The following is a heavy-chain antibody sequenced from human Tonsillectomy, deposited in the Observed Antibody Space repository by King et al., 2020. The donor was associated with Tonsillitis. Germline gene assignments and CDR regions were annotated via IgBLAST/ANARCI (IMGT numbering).Heavy chain of an antibody. CDR3: AGQGDGSPKWFFDL. CDR1: DGSITTSSYY. Sequence: LQLQESGPGLVKPSETLSLSCTLSDGSITTSSYYWGWLRQPPGKGLEWIGSIYYSGTTHYSPSLKSGVIISVDPSRNQIYLEKTSVTAADTAVYYCAGQGDGSPKWFFDLWGRGTLVTVSS. CDR2: IYYSGTT. D-gene: IGHD5-24*01. V-gene: IGHV4-39*01. J-gene: IGHJ2*01.